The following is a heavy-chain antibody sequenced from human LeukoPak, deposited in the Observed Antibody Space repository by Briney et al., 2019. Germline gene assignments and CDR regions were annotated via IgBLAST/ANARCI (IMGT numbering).Heavy chain of an antibody. D-gene: IGHD5-24*01. V-gene: IGHV4-39*01. CDR1: DNSLGSSSYY. J-gene: IGHJ4*02. CDR2: IYYSGST. Sequence: PSETLSLTCTVSDNSLGSSSYYWGWVRQPPGKGLEWIASIYYSGSTYYNPSLKSRVTISVDTSKNQFSLKLSSVTAADTAVYYCARQVGTWLQLPNWGQGTLVTVSS. CDR3: ARQVGTWLQLPN.